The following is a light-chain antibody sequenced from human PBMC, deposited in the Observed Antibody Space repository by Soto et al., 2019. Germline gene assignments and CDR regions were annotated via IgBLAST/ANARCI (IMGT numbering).Light chain of an antibody. J-gene: IGKJ2*01. CDR1: QSVSSSY. CDR3: QQYGGSPRYT. Sequence: EIVLTQSPGTLSLSPGGRATLSCRASQSVSSSYLAWYQQKPGQAPRLLIYGASSRATGIPARFSGSGSGTDFPLPISRLEPEDFAVYYCQQYGGSPRYTFGQGTKLEIK. V-gene: IGKV3-20*01. CDR2: GAS.